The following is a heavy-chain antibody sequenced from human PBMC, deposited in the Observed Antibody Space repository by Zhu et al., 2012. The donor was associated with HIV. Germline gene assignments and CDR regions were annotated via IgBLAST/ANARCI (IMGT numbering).Heavy chain of an antibody. CDR3: ATGEASLAAPGTGYFKS. V-gene: IGHV4-38-2*02. CDR1: GCSISTGYY. J-gene: IGHJ4*02. CDR2: IYHTGST. Sequence: QVQLQESGPGLVKPSETLSLTCTVSGCSISTGYYWGWIRQPAGKGLDWIGHIYHTGSTYYNPSLKTRVTMSVDTSKNHFSLKLSSVSAADTAVYYCATGEASLAAPGTGYFKSWGQGALVTVSS. D-gene: IGHD1-1*01.